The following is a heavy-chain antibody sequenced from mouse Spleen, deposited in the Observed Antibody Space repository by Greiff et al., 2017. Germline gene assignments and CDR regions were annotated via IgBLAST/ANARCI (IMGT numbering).Heavy chain of an antibody. CDR2: IWSGGST. V-gene: IGHV2-2*01. J-gene: IGHJ3*01. CDR3: ARNKGYGNYLRFAY. Sequence: VKLQESGPGLVQPSQSLSITCTVSGFSLTSYGVHWVRQSPGKGLEWLGVIWSGGSTDYNAAFISRLSISKDNSKSQVFFKMNSLQADDTAIYYCARNKGYGNYLRFAYWGQGTLVTVSA. CDR1: GFSLTSYG. D-gene: IGHD2-1*01.